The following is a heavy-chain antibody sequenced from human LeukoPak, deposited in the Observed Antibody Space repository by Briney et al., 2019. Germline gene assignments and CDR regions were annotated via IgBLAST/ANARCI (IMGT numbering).Heavy chain of an antibody. CDR3: AREVTRVVDY. J-gene: IGHJ4*02. D-gene: IGHD4-23*01. V-gene: IGHV3-7*01. Sequence: GGSLRLSCGASGFTFSTYWMSWVRQAPGKGLEWVANIQDAGSGMYYVDSVKGRFTISRDNAKNSLYLQMDSLRAEDTAVYYCAREVTRVVDYWGQGTLVTVSS. CDR2: IQDAGSGM. CDR1: GFTFSTYW.